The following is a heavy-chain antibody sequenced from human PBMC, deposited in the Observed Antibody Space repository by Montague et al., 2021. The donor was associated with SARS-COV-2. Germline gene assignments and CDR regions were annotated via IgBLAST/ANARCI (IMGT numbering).Heavy chain of an antibody. V-gene: IGHV4-61*02. CDR2: AYTTGST. CDR1: GGSISSDSYY. D-gene: IGHD5-12*01. J-gene: IGHJ6*02. CDR3: ARAVIYGGYAFAYFDV. Sequence: TLSLTCTVSGGSISSDSYYWSWIRQPAGKGLEWIGRAYTTGSTNYXPSLKSRVTISGDTSRNQFSLRLTSVTAADTAMYYCARAVIYGGYAFAYFDVWGQGTTVTVSS.